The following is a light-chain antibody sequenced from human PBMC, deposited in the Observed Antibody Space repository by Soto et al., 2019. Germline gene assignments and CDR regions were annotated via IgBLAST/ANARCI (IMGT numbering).Light chain of an antibody. CDR3: CSYAGSITL. V-gene: IGLV2-23*01. CDR2: EGY. Sequence: QSALTQPASVSGSPRQSITISCTGTSNDIGNYNLVSWYRQDPGKAPKLMIYEGYERPSGVSHRFSGSKSGNTASLTISSLQPEDEADYYCCSYAGSITLFGGGTKVTVL. J-gene: IGLJ2*01. CDR1: SNDIGNYNL.